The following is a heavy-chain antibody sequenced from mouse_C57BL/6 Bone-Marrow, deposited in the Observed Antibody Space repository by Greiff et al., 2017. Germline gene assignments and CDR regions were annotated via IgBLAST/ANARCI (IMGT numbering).Heavy chain of an antibody. CDR2: ISYDGSN. V-gene: IGHV3-6*01. D-gene: IGHD1-1*01. Sequence: EVKLVESGPGLVKPSQSLSLTCSVTGYSITSGYYWNWIRQFPGNKLEWMGYISYDGSNNYNPSLKNRISITRDTSKNQFFLKLNSVTTEDTATYYCAREGGGSPIWYFDVWGTGTTVTVSS. CDR1: GYSITSGYY. J-gene: IGHJ1*03. CDR3: AREGGGSPIWYFDV.